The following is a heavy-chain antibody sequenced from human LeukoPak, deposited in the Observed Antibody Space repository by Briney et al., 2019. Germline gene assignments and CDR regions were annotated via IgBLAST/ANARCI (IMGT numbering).Heavy chain of an antibody. CDR1: GGSISSYY. CDR2: IYYSGST. CDR3: AREQLRFLEWLPFDP. Sequence: PSETLSLTCTVSGGSISSYYWSWIRQPPGKGLEWIGYIYYSGSTNYNPSLKSRVTMSVDTSKNQFSLTLSSVTAADTAVYYCAREQLRFLEWLPFDPWGQGTLVTVSS. V-gene: IGHV4-59*12. D-gene: IGHD3-3*01. J-gene: IGHJ5*02.